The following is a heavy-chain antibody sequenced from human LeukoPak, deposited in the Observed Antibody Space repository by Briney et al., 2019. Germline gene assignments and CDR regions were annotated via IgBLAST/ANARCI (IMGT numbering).Heavy chain of an antibody. CDR1: GGTFSSYA. CDR2: IIPIFGTA. V-gene: IGHV1-69*06. CDR3: ASKVSGPRRGYFDY. J-gene: IGHJ4*02. D-gene: IGHD2-8*01. Sequence: SVKVSCKASGGTFSSYAISWVRQAPGQGLEWMGGIIPIFGTANYAQKFQGRVTITADKSTSTAYMELSSLRSEDTAVYYCASKVSGPRRGYFDYWGQGTLVTVSS.